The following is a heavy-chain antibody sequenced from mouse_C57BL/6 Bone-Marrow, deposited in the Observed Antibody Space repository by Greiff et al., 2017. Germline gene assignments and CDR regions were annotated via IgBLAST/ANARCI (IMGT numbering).Heavy chain of an antibody. D-gene: IGHD1-1*02. V-gene: IGHV2-5*01. J-gene: IGHJ4*01. Sequence: QVQLKESGPGLVQPSQRLSITCTVSGFSLTSYGVHWVRQSPGKGLEWLGVLWRGGSTDYNAAFMSRLSITKDNSKSQVFFKMNSLQADDTAIYYCPLWSGWAMDYWGQGTSVTVSS. CDR3: PLWSGWAMDY. CDR1: GFSLTSYG. CDR2: LWRGGST.